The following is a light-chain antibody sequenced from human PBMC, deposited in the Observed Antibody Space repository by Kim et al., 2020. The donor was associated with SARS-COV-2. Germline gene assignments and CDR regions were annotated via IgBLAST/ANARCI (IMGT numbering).Light chain of an antibody. Sequence: ELTQPPSVSGTPGQRVTISCSGRSSNIGSHFVYWYQKLPGTTPKLLIYRNDQRPSGVPDRFSGSKSGTSASLAISGLRSEDEAEYYCASWDDSLSVLYVFGTGTKVTVL. CDR3: ASWDDSLSVLYV. CDR1: SSNIGSHF. J-gene: IGLJ1*01. V-gene: IGLV1-47*01. CDR2: RND.